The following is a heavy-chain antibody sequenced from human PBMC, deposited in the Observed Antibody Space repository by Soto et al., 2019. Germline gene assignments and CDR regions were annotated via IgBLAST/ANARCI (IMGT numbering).Heavy chain of an antibody. D-gene: IGHD2-15*01. Sequence: QVQLVQSGAEVKKPGASVKVSCKASGYTFTSYGISWVRQAPGQGLEWMGWISAYNGNTNYAQKLQGRVTMTTDTSTRTAYMELRSLSYDDTAVYYCARVVVAAADGDQAYWRQGTLVTVSS. CDR2: ISAYNGNT. V-gene: IGHV1-18*01. CDR3: ARVVVAAADGDQAY. CDR1: GYTFTSYG. J-gene: IGHJ4*02.